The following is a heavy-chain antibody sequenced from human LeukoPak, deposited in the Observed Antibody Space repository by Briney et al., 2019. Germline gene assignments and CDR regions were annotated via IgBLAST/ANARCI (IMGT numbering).Heavy chain of an antibody. J-gene: IGHJ6*02. CDR3: ARGLRSGIAVAGSGMDV. CDR2: IGTAGDT. D-gene: IGHD6-19*01. Sequence: GGSLRLSCAASGFTFISYDMHWVRQATGKGLEWVSAIGTAGDTYYPGSVKGRFTISRENAKNSLYLQMNSLRAGDTAVYYCARGLRSGIAVAGSGMDVWGQGTTVTVSS. CDR1: GFTFISYD. V-gene: IGHV3-13*01.